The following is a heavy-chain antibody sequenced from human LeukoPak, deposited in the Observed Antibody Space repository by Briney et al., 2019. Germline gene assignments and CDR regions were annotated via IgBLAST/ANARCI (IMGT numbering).Heavy chain of an antibody. CDR1: SGSFSGYY. CDR2: INDSGST. D-gene: IGHD2-2*01. J-gene: IGHJ4*02. CDR3: ARGRTRPIYYFDY. Sequence: PSETLSLTCAVYSGSFSGYYWSWIRQPPEKGLEWIGEINDSGSTNYNPSLKSRVTISVDTSKNQFSLKLTSVTAADTALYYCARGRTRPIYYFDYWGQGTLVTVSS. V-gene: IGHV4-34*01.